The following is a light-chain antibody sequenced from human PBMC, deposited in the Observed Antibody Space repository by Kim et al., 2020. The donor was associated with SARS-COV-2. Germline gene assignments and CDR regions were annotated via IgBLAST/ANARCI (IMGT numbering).Light chain of an antibody. Sequence: AFVGDRVTITCRASQDIANSLAWYQQKPGKVPNLLIYAASSLQSGVPSRFCGSGSGTQFTLIIGSLQTEDVATYYCQKYNSAPWTFGPGTKVDIK. CDR3: QKYNSAPWT. CDR1: QDIANS. J-gene: IGKJ1*01. CDR2: AAS. V-gene: IGKV1-27*01.